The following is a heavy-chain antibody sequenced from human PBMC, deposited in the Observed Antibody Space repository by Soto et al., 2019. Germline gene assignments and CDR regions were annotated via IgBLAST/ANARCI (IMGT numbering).Heavy chain of an antibody. CDR1: GGSISSYY. D-gene: IGHD3-10*01. V-gene: IGHV4-59*08. CDR3: ARRSSSGSYSTKKTRLSDYYYYYYMDV. Sequence: SETLSLTCTVSGGSISSYYWSWIRQPPGKGLEWIGYIYYSGSTNYNPSLKSRVTISVDTSKNQFSLKLSSVTAADTAVYYCARRSSSGSYSTKKTRLSDYYYYYYMDVWGKGTTVTVSS. CDR2: IYYSGST. J-gene: IGHJ6*03.